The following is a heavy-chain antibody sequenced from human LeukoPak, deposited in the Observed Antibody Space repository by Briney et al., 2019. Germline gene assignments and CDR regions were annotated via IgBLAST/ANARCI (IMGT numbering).Heavy chain of an antibody. J-gene: IGHJ6*03. CDR2: INPNSGGT. CDR3: ARGRAYCGGDCSDYYYYMDV. Sequence: ASVKVSCKASGYTFTGYYMHWVRQAPGQGLEWMGWINPNSGGTNYAQKFQGRVTMTRDTSISTAYMELSRLRSDDTAVYYCARGRAYCGGDCSDYYYYMDVWGKGTTVTVSS. CDR1: GYTFTGYY. D-gene: IGHD2-21*02. V-gene: IGHV1-2*02.